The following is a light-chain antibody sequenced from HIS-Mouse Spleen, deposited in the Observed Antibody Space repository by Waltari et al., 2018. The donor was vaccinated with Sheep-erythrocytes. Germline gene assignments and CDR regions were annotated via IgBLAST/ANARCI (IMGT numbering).Light chain of an antibody. J-gene: IGLJ1*01. CDR1: SRDVGGYNY. V-gene: IGLV2-11*01. Sequence: QSALTQPRSVSGSPGQSVTISCTGTSRDVGGYNYVSWYQQHPGKAPKLMIYDVSKRPSGVHDRFSGSKSGNTASLTISGLQGEDEADYYCCSYAGSYNHVFATGTKVTVL. CDR3: CSYAGSYNHV. CDR2: DVS.